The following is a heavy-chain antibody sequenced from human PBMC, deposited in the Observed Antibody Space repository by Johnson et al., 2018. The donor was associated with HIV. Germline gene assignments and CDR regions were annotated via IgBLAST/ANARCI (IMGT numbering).Heavy chain of an antibody. V-gene: IGHV3-30*03. CDR1: GFSFSNYG. J-gene: IGHJ3*02. Sequence: QVQLVESGGGVVQPGRSLRLSCAASGFSFSNYGMHWVRQAPGKGLEWVAIISYDGSNKYYADSVKGRFTISRDNPKNTLYLQMNSLRAEDTAVYYCARPCTWNFYDAFDIWGQGTMVTVSS. D-gene: IGHD1-7*01. CDR2: ISYDGSNK. CDR3: ARPCTWNFYDAFDI.